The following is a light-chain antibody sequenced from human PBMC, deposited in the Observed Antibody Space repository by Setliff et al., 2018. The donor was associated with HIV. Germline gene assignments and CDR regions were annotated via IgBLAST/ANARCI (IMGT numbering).Light chain of an antibody. CDR3: CSYGGRYTHVV. CDR1: SSDVGGYAY. CDR2: DIS. V-gene: IGLV2-11*01. J-gene: IGLJ2*01. Sequence: ALAQPRSVSGSPGQSVTISCTGTSSDVGGYAYVSWYQQHPGKAPKLIIYDISKRPPGVPDRFSASKSGNTASLTISGLQAEDEADYYCCSYGGRYTHVVFGGGTKVTVL.